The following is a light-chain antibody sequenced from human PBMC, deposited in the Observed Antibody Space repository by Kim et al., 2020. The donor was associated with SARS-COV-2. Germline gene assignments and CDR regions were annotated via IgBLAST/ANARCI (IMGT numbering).Light chain of an antibody. CDR3: QQTYVSPLI. CDR1: QNIGNY. CDR2: SAS. J-gene: IGKJ3*01. Sequence: DIRMTQSPPSLSASMGDRITISCRASQNIGNYLNWYQQKHGQAPKLLIYSASSLQGGVSSRFRGSGSGTDFTLTVTNLEVEDFATYYCQQTYVSPLIFGPGTKVDIK. V-gene: IGKV1-39*01.